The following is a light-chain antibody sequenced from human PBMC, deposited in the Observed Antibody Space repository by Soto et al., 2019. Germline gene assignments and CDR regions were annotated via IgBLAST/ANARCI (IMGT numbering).Light chain of an antibody. CDR1: QSVSSN. V-gene: IGKV3-15*01. J-gene: IGKJ1*01. Sequence: EIVMTQSPATLSVSPGERVTLSCRASQSVSSNLAWYQQKPGQAPRLLIYGASTRATGIPARFSGSGSGTEFTLTISSLQSEDFAVYHCQQYNSWPRTFGQGTKVEIK. CDR2: GAS. CDR3: QQYNSWPRT.